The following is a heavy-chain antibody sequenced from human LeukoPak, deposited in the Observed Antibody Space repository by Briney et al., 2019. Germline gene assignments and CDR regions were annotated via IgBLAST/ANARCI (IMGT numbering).Heavy chain of an antibody. D-gene: IGHD5-12*01. CDR1: SYTFTGYY. V-gene: IGHV1-2*02. CDR3: ARDRAVATIGGVDY. CDR2: TNPNSGGT. J-gene: IGHJ4*02. Sequence: GASVKVTRKSSSYTFTGYYMHWVRQAPGQGLELMGWTNPNSGGTNNAQKFQGKVTMTRDTSISTAYMELSRLRSDDKAVYYCARDRAVATIGGVDYWGKGTLVTVSS.